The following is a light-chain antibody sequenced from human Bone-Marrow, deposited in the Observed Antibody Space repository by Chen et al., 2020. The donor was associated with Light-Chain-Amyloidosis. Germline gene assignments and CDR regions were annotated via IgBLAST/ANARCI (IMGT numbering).Light chain of an antibody. V-gene: IGLV3-21*02. CDR3: QVWDRSSDRPV. CDR2: DDS. J-gene: IGLJ3*02. CDR1: NIGSTS. Sequence: SYVLTQPSSVSVAPGQTATTACGGNNIGSTSVHWYQQTPGQAPLLVVYDDSGRPSGITERLSGSNSGNTATLTISRVEAGDEADYYCQVWDRSSDRPVFGGGTKLTV.